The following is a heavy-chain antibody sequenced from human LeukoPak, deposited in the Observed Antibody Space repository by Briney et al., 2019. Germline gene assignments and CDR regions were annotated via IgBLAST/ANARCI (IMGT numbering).Heavy chain of an antibody. CDR2: INGGGGST. J-gene: IGHJ3*02. Sequence: PGGSLRLSCAASGFTFSNSAMSWVRQAPGKGLEWVSAINGGGGSTYYADSVKGRFTISRDNSKNTLYLQMNSLRGEDTAVYYCANGRWGLTISNFDIWGQGTMVTVSS. D-gene: IGHD3-9*01. CDR3: ANGRWGLTISNFDI. CDR1: GFTFSNSA. V-gene: IGHV3-23*01.